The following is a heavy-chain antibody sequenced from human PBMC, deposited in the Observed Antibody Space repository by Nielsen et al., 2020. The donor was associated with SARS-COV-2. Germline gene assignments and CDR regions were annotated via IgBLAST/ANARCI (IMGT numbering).Heavy chain of an antibody. J-gene: IGHJ5*02. CDR2: LSWNSGSI. CDR1: GFTFDDYA. Sequence: GGSLRLSCAASGFTFDDYAMHWVRQAPGKGLEWVSGLSWNSGSIGYADSVKGRFTLSRDNANTSLYLQMNSLRAEDTALYYCARDAGGSSGWYGYGFDPWGQGTLVTVSS. V-gene: IGHV3-9*01. D-gene: IGHD6-19*01. CDR3: ARDAGGSSGWYGYGFDP.